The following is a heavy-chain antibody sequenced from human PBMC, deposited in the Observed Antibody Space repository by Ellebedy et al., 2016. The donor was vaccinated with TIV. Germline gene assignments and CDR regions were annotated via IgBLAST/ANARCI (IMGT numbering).Heavy chain of an antibody. CDR2: ISSTSSFI. J-gene: IGHJ4*02. Sequence: GESLKISCAASGFTFSSYTMNWVRQAPGKGLEWVSSISSTSSFIYYADSVQGRFTISRDNAKNSLYLQMKSLRAEDTAVYYCARVVLWFGDLDYWGQGTLVTVSS. CDR1: GFTFSSYT. V-gene: IGHV3-21*01. CDR3: ARVVLWFGDLDY. D-gene: IGHD3-10*01.